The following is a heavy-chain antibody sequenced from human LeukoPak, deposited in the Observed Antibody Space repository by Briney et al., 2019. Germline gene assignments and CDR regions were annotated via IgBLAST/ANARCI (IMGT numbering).Heavy chain of an antibody. Sequence: ASVKVSCKASGYTFTGCYMHWVRQAPGQGLEWMGWINPNSGGTKYAQKFQGRVIMTRDTSISTAYMELSRLRSDDTAIYYCARLYYYDSGGYKYNWFDPWGQGTQVTVSS. CDR2: INPNSGGT. V-gene: IGHV1-2*02. CDR3: ARLYYYDSGGYKYNWFDP. D-gene: IGHD3-22*01. J-gene: IGHJ5*02. CDR1: GYTFTGCY.